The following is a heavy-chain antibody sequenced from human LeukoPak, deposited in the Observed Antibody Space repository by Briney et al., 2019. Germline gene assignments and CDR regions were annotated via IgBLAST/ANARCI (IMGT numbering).Heavy chain of an antibody. D-gene: IGHD6-19*01. CDR2: IYHSGST. V-gene: IGHV4-61*01. CDR3: ARVSSGWCTHFDY. CDR1: GVSVSSGRYY. Sequence: SETLSLTCTVSGVSVSSGRYYWSWIRQPPGKGLEWFGYIYHSGSTNYNPSLKSRVTMSVDTSKNQFSLKLSSVTAADTAVYYCARVSSGWCTHFDYWGQGTLVTVSS. J-gene: IGHJ4*02.